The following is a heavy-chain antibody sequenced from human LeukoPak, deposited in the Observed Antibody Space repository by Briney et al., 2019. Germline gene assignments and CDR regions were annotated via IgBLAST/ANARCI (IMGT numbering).Heavy chain of an antibody. Sequence: GASVKVSRKASGYTFTSYDFNWVRQATGQRPEWMGWMSPNSGDTGYAQKFQDRVTMTRNTSISTAYMELSSLRSDDTAVHYCARGPPNWGYDYWGPGTLVTVSS. CDR1: GYTFTSYD. J-gene: IGHJ4*02. CDR2: MSPNSGDT. V-gene: IGHV1-8*01. CDR3: ARGPPNWGYDY. D-gene: IGHD7-27*01.